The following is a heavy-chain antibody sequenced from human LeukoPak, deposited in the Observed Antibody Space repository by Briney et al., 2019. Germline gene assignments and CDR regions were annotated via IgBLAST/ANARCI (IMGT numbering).Heavy chain of an antibody. CDR2: LDYTGNNQ. CDR1: GFTFSRYW. J-gene: IGHJ5*02. D-gene: IGHD3-10*01. Sequence: GGSLRLSCAASGFTFSRYWMSWVRQVPGKGLEWVTFLDYTGNNQYYADSMKGRLTISRDNSKNTAFLQMNNLRLEDTAIYYCVKDVHYLGSYRESLDPWGQGTLVTVSS. V-gene: IGHV3-30*02. CDR3: VKDVHYLGSYRESLDP.